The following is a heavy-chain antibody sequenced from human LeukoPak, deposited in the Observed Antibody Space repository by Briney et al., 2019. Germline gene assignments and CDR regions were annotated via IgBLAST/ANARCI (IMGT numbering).Heavy chain of an antibody. Sequence: SETLSLTCAVYGGSFSGYYWSWIRQPPGKGLGWIGEIDHSGSTNYTPSLKSRVTISVDTSKNQFSLKLSSVTAADTAVYYCARSRPLYDFWSGYYRAGNWFDPWGQGTLVTVSS. D-gene: IGHD3-3*01. CDR1: GGSFSGYY. V-gene: IGHV4-34*01. CDR2: IDHSGST. CDR3: ARSRPLYDFWSGYYRAGNWFDP. J-gene: IGHJ5*02.